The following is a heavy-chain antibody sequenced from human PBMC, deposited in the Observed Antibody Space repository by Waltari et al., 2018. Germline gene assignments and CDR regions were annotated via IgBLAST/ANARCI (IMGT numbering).Heavy chain of an antibody. D-gene: IGHD5-18*01. CDR3: AKEKGYSYGESDY. Sequence: EVQLLESGGGLVQPGGSLRLSCAASGFTFSSYAMSWVRQAPGRGLEWVSAIRGSGGSTYDADSVKGRFTISRDNSKNTLYLQMNSLRAEDTAVYYCAKEKGYSYGESDYWGQGTLVTVSS. CDR2: IRGSGGST. V-gene: IGHV3-23*01. J-gene: IGHJ4*02. CDR1: GFTFSSYA.